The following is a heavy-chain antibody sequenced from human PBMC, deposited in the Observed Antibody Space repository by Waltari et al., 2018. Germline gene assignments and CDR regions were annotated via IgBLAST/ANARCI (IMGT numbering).Heavy chain of an antibody. CDR3: ARHGAITMVRGVSPPSSYFDY. V-gene: IGHV5-51*01. Sequence: EVQLVQSGAEVKKPGESLKISCKGSGYSFTSYWIGWERQMPGKGLEWMGIIYPGDSDTRYSPSFQGQVTISADKSISTAYLQWSSLKASDTAMYYCARHGAITMVRGVSPPSSYFDYWGQGTLVTVSS. CDR2: IYPGDSDT. J-gene: IGHJ4*02. D-gene: IGHD3-10*01. CDR1: GYSFTSYW.